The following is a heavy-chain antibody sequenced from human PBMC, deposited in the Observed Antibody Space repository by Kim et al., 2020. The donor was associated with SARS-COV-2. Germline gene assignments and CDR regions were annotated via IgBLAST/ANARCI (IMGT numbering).Heavy chain of an antibody. CDR2: INQSGGA. CDR1: GGSFSGYH. Sequence: SETLSLTCAVYGGSFSGYHWSWIRQPPGKGLEWIAEINQSGGANYNPSLKSRVTITLDTSKNRFSLKLNSVTAADTAVYYCARGQIVVIPAPILGLGHY. V-gene: IGHV4-34*01. D-gene: IGHD2-2*01. J-gene: IGHJ6*01. CDR3: ARGQIVVIPAPILGLGHY.